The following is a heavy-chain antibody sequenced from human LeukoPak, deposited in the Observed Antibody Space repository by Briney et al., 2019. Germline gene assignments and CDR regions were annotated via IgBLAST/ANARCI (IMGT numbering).Heavy chain of an antibody. D-gene: IGHD3-10*01. V-gene: IGHV4-39*01. J-gene: IGHJ4*02. Sequence: SETLSLTCTVSGGSISSSSYYWGWVRQPPGKGLEWIGSIYYSGSTYYNPSLKSRVTISVDTSKNQFSLKLSSVTAADTAVYYCARHYGSGSYHPYFDYWGQGTLVTVSS. CDR2: IYYSGST. CDR1: GGSISSSSYY. CDR3: ARHYGSGSYHPYFDY.